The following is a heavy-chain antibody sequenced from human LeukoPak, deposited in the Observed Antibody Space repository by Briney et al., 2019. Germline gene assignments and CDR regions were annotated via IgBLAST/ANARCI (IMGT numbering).Heavy chain of an antibody. CDR2: IGSSSTYI. V-gene: IGHV3-21*01. Sequence: PGGSLRVSCAASGFTFRNYNMNWVRQAPGKGLEWVSSIGSSSTYIYYADSVKGRFTISRDNAKNSLYLQMDSLAAEDTAVYYCARDHNDLTGTYWESFDCWGQGTLVTVSS. CDR1: GFTFRNYN. CDR3: ARDHNDLTGTYWESFDC. J-gene: IGHJ4*02. D-gene: IGHD1-26*01.